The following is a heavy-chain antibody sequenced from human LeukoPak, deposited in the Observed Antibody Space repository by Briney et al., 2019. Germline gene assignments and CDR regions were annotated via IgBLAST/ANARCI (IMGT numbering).Heavy chain of an antibody. D-gene: IGHD2-2*01. J-gene: IGHJ4*02. Sequence: PGGSLRLSCAASRFTFSDYAMNWVRQAPGKGLEWVSGISGSDGSTYYADSVKGRFTVSRDNSNNTLYLEMNSLRAEDTAVYYCAKVSVPAAIYYPYDYWGQGTLVTVSS. V-gene: IGHV3-23*01. CDR2: ISGSDGST. CDR1: RFTFSDYA. CDR3: AKVSVPAAIYYPYDY.